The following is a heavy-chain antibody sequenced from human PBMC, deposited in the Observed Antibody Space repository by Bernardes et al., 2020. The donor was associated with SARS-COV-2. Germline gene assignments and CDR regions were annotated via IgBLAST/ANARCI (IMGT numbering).Heavy chain of an antibody. D-gene: IGHD6-19*01. CDR3: ARARPAVTGTGAFDI. V-gene: IGHV3-7*04. Sequence: GGSLRLSCAASGFRISDYHMSWVRQAPGKGLEWVANIKQDESAKNYVDSVKGRFSISRDNAKNSLYLQVNSLRAEDTAVYFCARARPAVTGTGAFDIWGQGTMVTVSS. J-gene: IGHJ3*02. CDR1: GFRISDYH. CDR2: IKQDESAK.